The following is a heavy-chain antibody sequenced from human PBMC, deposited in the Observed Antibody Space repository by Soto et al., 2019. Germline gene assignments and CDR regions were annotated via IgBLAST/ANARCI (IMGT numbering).Heavy chain of an antibody. CDR2: IYYSGST. D-gene: IGHD6-6*01. CDR1: GGSISSGDYY. V-gene: IGHV4-30-4*01. Sequence: SETLSLTCTVSGGSISSGDYYWSWIRQPPGKGLEWIGYIYYSGSTYYNPSLKSRVTISVDTSKNQFSLKLSSVTTADTAVYYCARATVEYMLDYWGQGTLVTVSS. CDR3: ARATVEYMLDY. J-gene: IGHJ4*02.